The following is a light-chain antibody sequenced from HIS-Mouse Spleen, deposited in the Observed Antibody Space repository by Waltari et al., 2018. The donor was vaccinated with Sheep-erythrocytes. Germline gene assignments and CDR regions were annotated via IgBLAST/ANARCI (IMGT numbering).Light chain of an antibody. Sequence: QSALTQPRSVSGSPGQPVTISCTGTSSDVGGYNHVAWYQQHPGKAPKLMIYDVSKRPSGVPDRFSGSKSGNTASLTISGLQAEDEADYYCCSYAGSYNHVFATGTKVTVL. CDR1: SSDVGGYNH. CDR2: DVS. J-gene: IGLJ1*01. V-gene: IGLV2-11*01. CDR3: CSYAGSYNHV.